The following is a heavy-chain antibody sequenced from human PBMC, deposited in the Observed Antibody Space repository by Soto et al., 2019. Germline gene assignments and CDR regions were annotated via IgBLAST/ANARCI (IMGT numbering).Heavy chain of an antibody. CDR3: RGSRWHGPYYEYFNY. D-gene: IGHD6-13*01. J-gene: IGHJ4*02. V-gene: IGHV3-49*04. Sequence: EVQVVESGGGLVQPGRSLRLSCTTSGFSFSDYTMSWVRQAPGKGLEWLGFIKSKDYDWTTEYAASVKGRFTISRDNSNHIAYLQMNSLNTEDTAVYYCRGSRWHGPYYEYFNYWGQGTLVIVSS. CDR1: GFSFSDYT. CDR2: IKSKDYDWTT.